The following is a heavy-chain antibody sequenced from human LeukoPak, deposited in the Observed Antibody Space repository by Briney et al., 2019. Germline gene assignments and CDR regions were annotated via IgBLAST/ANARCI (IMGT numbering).Heavy chain of an antibody. D-gene: IGHD3-3*01. CDR3: ARFPKYNFWSGYYSVDY. CDR1: GYTFTSYD. CDR2: MNPNSGNT. Sequence: ASVKVSCKASGYTFTSYDINWVRQATGQGLEWMGWMNPNSGNTGYAQKFQGRVTMSRNTSISTAYMELSSLRSEDTAVDYCARFPKYNFWSGYYSVDYWGQGTLVTASS. J-gene: IGHJ4*02. V-gene: IGHV1-8*01.